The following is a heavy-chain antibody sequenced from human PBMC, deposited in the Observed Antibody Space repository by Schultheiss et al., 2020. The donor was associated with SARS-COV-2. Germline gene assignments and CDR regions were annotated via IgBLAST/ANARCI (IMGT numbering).Heavy chain of an antibody. Sequence: GGSLRLSCAASGFTFSSYAMHWVRQAPGKGLEWVAVISYDGSNKYYADSVKGRFTISRDNSKNTLYLQMNSLRAEDTTVYYCARRAEWSSTLYYFDYWGLGTLVTVSS. CDR2: ISYDGSNK. CDR1: GFTFSSYA. J-gene: IGHJ4*02. V-gene: IGHV3-30-3*01. D-gene: IGHD6-13*01. CDR3: ARRAEWSSTLYYFDY.